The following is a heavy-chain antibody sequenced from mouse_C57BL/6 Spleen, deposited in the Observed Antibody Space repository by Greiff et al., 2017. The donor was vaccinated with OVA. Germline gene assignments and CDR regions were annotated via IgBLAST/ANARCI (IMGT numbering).Heavy chain of an antibody. V-gene: IGHV1-64*01. CDR1: GYTFTSYW. Sequence: QVQLQQPGAELVKPGASVKLSCKASGYTFTSYWMHWVKQRPGQGLEWIGMIHPNSGSTNYNEKFKSKATLTVDKSSSTAYMQLSSLTSEDSAVYYCARARGADYAMDYWGQGTSVTVSS. CDR2: IHPNSGST. J-gene: IGHJ4*01. CDR3: ARARGADYAMDY.